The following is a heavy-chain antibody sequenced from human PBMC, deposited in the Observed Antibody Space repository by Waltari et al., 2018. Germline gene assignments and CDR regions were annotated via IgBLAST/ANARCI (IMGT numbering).Heavy chain of an antibody. J-gene: IGHJ4*02. CDR3: ARGKSFGDY. V-gene: IGHV3-7*01. CDR1: GFTFSSYW. CDR2: IEQDGSEK. D-gene: IGHD3-16*01. Sequence: EVQLVESGGGLVQPGGSLRLSCAASGFTFSSYWMSWVRQAPGKGLEWVANIEQDGSEKYYVDAVKVRVTISRDNAKNTLYMQMNSLRAEDTAVYYCARGKSFGDYWGQGTLVTVSS.